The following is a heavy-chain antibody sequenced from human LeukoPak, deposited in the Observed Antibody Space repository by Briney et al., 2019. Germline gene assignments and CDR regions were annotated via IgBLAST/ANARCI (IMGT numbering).Heavy chain of an antibody. D-gene: IGHD6-13*01. CDR2: ISAYNGNT. CDR3: ARDRWYSRNWNDAVDI. V-gene: IGHV1-18*01. CDR1: GYSFTSYG. Sequence: GASVKVSCKTSGYSFTSYGISWVRQAPRQGLEWMGWISAYNGNTNYAQKVQGRVTMTTDTSTSTAYMELRSLRSDDTAVYYCARDRWYSRNWNDAVDIWGQGTMVTVSS. J-gene: IGHJ3*02.